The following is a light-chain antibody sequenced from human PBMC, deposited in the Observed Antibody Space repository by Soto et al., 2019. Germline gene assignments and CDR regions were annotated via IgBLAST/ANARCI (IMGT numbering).Light chain of an antibody. V-gene: IGKV3-11*01. CDR1: QSISVY. J-gene: IGKJ4*01. CDR2: DAS. CDR3: HQRTKWPLT. Sequence: EIVLTQSPATLSLSTGERASLSCRASQSISVYLAWYQQNPGQAPRLLIYDASNRATGIPARFSGSGSGTDLALTIRRLGPEDFAVYSCHQRTKWPLTFGGGNKVEIK.